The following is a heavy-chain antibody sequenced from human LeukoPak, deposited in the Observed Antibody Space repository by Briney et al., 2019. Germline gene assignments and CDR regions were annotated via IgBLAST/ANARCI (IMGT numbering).Heavy chain of an antibody. CDR1: GGSISSSSYY. CDR3: ARVRIVVVPAAVGSNNWFDP. Sequence: PSETLSLTCTVAGGSISSSSYYWGWIRQPPGKGLEWIGSIYDSGSTYYNPSLKSRVIISVDTSKNQFSLKLSSVTAADTAVYYCARVRIVVVPAAVGSNNWFDPWGQGTLVTVSS. D-gene: IGHD2-2*01. V-gene: IGHV4-39*07. CDR2: IYDSGST. J-gene: IGHJ5*02.